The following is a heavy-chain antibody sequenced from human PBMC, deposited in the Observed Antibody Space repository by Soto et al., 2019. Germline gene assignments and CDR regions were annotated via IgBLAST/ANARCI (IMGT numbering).Heavy chain of an antibody. CDR2: IYHSGRT. D-gene: IGHD2-15*01. CDR3: ARVVFEYCSGGSCYRIDY. V-gene: IGHV4-38-2*01. Sequence: XETLSLTCAVSGYSISSGYYWCCIRQPPGKGLEWIGSIYHSGRTYYNPSLKSRVTISVETSKNQFSLKLSSVTAADTAVYYCARVVFEYCSGGSCYRIDYWGQGTLVTVSS. CDR1: GYSISSGYY. J-gene: IGHJ4*02.